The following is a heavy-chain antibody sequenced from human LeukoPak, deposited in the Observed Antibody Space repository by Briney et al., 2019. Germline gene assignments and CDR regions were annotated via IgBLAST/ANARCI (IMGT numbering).Heavy chain of an antibody. D-gene: IGHD5-24*01. CDR1: GFTVSSNY. Sequence: GESLTLSCAASGFTVSSNYMSWVRQAPGKGLEWVSVIYSGGSTYYADSVKGRFTISRHNSKNTLYLQMNSLRAEDTAVYYCARDVDGYNAGAFDPWGQGTLVTVSS. V-gene: IGHV3-53*04. J-gene: IGHJ5*02. CDR2: IYSGGST. CDR3: ARDVDGYNAGAFDP.